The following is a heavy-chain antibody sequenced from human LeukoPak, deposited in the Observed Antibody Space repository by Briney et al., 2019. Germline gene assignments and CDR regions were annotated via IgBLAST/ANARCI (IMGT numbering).Heavy chain of an antibody. Sequence: SETLSLTCAVSGYSISSGYYWGWIRQPPGKGLEWIGSIYHSGSTYYNPSLKSRVTISVDTPKNQFSLKLSSVTAADTAVYYCARGVGANDYWGQGTLVTVSS. D-gene: IGHD1-26*01. CDR1: GYSISSGYY. CDR2: IYHSGST. V-gene: IGHV4-38-2*01. CDR3: ARGVGANDY. J-gene: IGHJ4*02.